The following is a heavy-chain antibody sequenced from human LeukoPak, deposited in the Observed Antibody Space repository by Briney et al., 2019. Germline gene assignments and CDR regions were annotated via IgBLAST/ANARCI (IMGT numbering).Heavy chain of an antibody. V-gene: IGHV3-23*01. CDR3: AKDLGLMSAAGTTRR. CDR2: ISGSGGST. CDR1: GFTFSSYA. D-gene: IGHD6-13*01. Sequence: GGSLRLSCAASGFTFSSYAMSWVRQAPGKGLEWVSAISGSGGSTYYADSVKGRFTISRDNSKNTLYLQMNTLRAEDTAVYYCAKDLGLMSAAGTTRRRGQGTLVTVSS. J-gene: IGHJ4*02.